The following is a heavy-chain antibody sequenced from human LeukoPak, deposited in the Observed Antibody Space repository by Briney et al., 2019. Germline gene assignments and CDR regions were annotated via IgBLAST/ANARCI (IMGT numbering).Heavy chain of an antibody. J-gene: IGHJ5*02. CDR1: GGSIGTFH. D-gene: IGHD1-26*01. CDR2: IFSSDIT. V-gene: IGHV4-4*09. Sequence: SETLSLTCSVSGGSIGTFHWHWIRQPPGKGLEWVGYIFSSDITNYNPSLRSRVTISVDTSKNQFSLKLRSVTAADTAVYFCARSDGIVGEEAWFDPWGQGTLVTVSS. CDR3: ARSDGIVGEEAWFDP.